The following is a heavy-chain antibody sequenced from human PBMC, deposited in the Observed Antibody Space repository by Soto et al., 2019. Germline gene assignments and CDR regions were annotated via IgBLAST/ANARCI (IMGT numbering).Heavy chain of an antibody. CDR2: ISGSGDST. CDR3: AKALYGGFTY. D-gene: IGHD3-10*01. J-gene: IGHJ4*02. CDR1: GFTFSVYA. V-gene: IGHV3-23*01. Sequence: EVRLLESGGGLVQPGGSLRLSCAASGFTFSVYAMSWVRQAPGKGLEWVSGISGSGDSTHYADSGKGRFTVSRDNSKGMLYLQTNSLRAEDTAIYYCAKALYGGFTYWGQGTLVTVSS.